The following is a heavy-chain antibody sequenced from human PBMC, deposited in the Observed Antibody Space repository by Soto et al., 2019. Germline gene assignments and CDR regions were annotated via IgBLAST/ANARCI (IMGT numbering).Heavy chain of an antibody. V-gene: IGHV6-1*01. J-gene: IGHJ4*02. D-gene: IGHD1-7*01. CDR2: TYYRSRWHN. CDR1: GDSVSSNSAA. CDR3: ARGAGTRFDY. Sequence: KQSQTLSLTCAIFGDSVSSNSAAWNWIRQSPSRGLEWLGRTYYRSRWHNDYAVSVKSRITINADTSKNQFSLQLNSVTPEDTAVYYCARGAGTRFDYWGQGTLVTVSS.